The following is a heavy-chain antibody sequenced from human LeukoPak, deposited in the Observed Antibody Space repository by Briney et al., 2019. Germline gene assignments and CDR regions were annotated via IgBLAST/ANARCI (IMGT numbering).Heavy chain of an antibody. V-gene: IGHV4-59*01. D-gene: IGHD3-22*01. CDR2: VYYSGST. CDR1: GGSISSYY. J-gene: IGHJ4*02. CDR3: ARERLGYYDRSGLDY. Sequence: SGTLSLTCTVSGGSISSYYWNWIRQPPGKGLEWIGYVYYSGSTNYNPSLKSRVTTSVDTSKNQFSLKLSSVTAADTAVYYCARERLGYYDRSGLDYWGQGTLVTVSS.